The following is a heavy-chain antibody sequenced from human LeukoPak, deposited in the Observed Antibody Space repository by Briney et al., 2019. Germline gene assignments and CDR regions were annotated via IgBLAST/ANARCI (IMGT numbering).Heavy chain of an antibody. V-gene: IGHV3-53*01. CDR1: GFTVSNNY. CDR2: IYSDGTT. Sequence: GGSLRLSCAASGFTVSNNYMSWVRQAPGKKLEWVSDIYSDGTTFYADSVKGRFTISRDNSKNTLYLQMNSLRAEDTAVYYCAKGIPGIAVAGRGTVFDYWGQGTLVTVSS. CDR3: AKGIPGIAVAGRGTVFDY. D-gene: IGHD6-19*01. J-gene: IGHJ4*02.